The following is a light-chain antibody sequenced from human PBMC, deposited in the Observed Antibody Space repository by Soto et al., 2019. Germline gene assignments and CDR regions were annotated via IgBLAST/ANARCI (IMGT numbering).Light chain of an antibody. CDR2: GAS. CDR3: QQYGISPRT. Sequence: EIVLTQSPGTLSLSPGERATLSCRASQSISNSYLAWYQQKPGQAPRLLIYGASSRATGIPDRFSGSGSGTDFTLTISRLEPEDFAVYYCQQYGISPRTFGQGTKVDIK. J-gene: IGKJ2*01. V-gene: IGKV3-20*01. CDR1: QSISNSY.